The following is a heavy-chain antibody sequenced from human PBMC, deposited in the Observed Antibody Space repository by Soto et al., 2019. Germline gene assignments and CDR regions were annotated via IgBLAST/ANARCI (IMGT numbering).Heavy chain of an antibody. D-gene: IGHD4-17*01. Sequence: EAHLLESGGGLVKPGGSLRLSCTASGFTFSSYAMTWVRQAPGRGLEGVSGITASGGRTFYADSVKGRFTISRDNSRSTLYLQMNSLRAEDTAVYYCAKDTRYADYVRWFDSWGQGTLVTVSS. J-gene: IGHJ5*01. V-gene: IGHV3-23*01. CDR3: AKDTRYADYVRWFDS. CDR1: GFTFSSYA. CDR2: ITASGGRT.